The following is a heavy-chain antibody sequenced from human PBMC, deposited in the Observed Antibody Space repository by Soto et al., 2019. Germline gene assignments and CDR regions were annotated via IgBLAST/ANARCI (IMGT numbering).Heavy chain of an antibody. CDR1: GYRDSSSR. Sequence: GGALQRSCKGSGYRDSSSRVGPVRQNTGKGLGWMGIIYPGDSDTRYSPSFQGQVTISADKSISTAYLQWSSLKASDTAMYYCARPYGSGSYYRRAPKYFDYWGQGTLVNVSS. D-gene: IGHD3-10*01. J-gene: IGHJ4*02. CDR2: IYPGDSDT. V-gene: IGHV5-51*01. CDR3: ARPYGSGSYYRRAPKYFDY.